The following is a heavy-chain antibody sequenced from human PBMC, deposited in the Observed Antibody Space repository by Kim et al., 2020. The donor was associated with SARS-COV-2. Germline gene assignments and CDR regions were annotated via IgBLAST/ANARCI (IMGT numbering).Heavy chain of an antibody. CDR3: ARGSSGSYPRAFDV. V-gene: IGHV3-74*03. CDR2: INSDGSST. Sequence: GGSLRLSCAASGFTFSNYWMHWVHQAPGKGLVWVSRINSDGSSTTYADSVKGRFTISRDNAKNTLYLQMNSLRAEDTAVYYCARGSSGSYPRAFDVWGQGTMVTVSS. J-gene: IGHJ3*01. CDR1: GFTFSNYW. D-gene: IGHD1-26*01.